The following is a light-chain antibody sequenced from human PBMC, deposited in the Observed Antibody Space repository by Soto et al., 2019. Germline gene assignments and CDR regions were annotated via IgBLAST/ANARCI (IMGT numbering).Light chain of an antibody. Sequence: EIVLTQSPGTLSLSPGERATLSCRASQSVISSYLAWYQQKPGQAPRLLIYGASSRATGIPDRFSGSGSGTDCTLIISRLEPEDFAVYYCQQYGSSVRTFGQGTKVEIK. CDR1: QSVISSY. CDR3: QQYGSSVRT. J-gene: IGKJ1*01. V-gene: IGKV3-20*01. CDR2: GAS.